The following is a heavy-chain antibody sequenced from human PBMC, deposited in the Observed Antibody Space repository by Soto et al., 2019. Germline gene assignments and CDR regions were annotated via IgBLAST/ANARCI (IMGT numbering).Heavy chain of an antibody. V-gene: IGHV3-30-3*01. D-gene: IGHD2-2*01. CDR2: TSYDGSNK. J-gene: IGHJ6*02. CDR3: ASAVVTAAMISMDHYGMDV. Sequence: GGSLRLSCAASGFTFSSYAMHWVRQAPGKGLEWVAVTSYDGSNKYYGDSVEGQFTISRDNSKNTLYLQMNSLRPEDTAVYYCASAVVTAAMISMDHYGMDVWGQGTTVTVSS. CDR1: GFTFSSYA.